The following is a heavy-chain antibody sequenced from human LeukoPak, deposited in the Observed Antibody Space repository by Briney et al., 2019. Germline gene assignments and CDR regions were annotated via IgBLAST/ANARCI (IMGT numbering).Heavy chain of an antibody. D-gene: IGHD3-22*01. Sequence: GGSLRLSCEASGFSMSVYWMSWVRQAPGKGLEWVGNIKQDGSERNYVDSVKGRFTISRDNAKKSLYLQINSLRAEDTAVYYCARDWGAYYHFFDYWGQGTLVTVSS. CDR2: IKQDGSER. V-gene: IGHV3-7*01. CDR1: GFSMSVYW. J-gene: IGHJ4*02. CDR3: ARDWGAYYHFFDY.